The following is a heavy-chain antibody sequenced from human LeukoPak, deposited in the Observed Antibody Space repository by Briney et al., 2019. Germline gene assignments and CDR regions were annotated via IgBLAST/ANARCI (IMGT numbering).Heavy chain of an antibody. CDR1: GFTPSDYS. J-gene: IGHJ5*02. D-gene: IGHD3-3*01. CDR3: ARDRDFGVGNWFDP. CDR2: ISRSSSDI. Sequence: GGSLRLSCAASGFTPSDYSTNWGRQAPGKGLEWGSSISRSSSDIYYADSMKGRFTISRDDAKNSLALQMNRLRAEDTAVYYCARDRDFGVGNWFDPWGQGVLVTVSA. V-gene: IGHV3-21*01.